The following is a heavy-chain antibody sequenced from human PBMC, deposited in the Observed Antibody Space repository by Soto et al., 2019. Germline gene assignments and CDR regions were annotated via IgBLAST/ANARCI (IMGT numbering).Heavy chain of an antibody. D-gene: IGHD1-1*01. Sequence: GGSLRLSCAASGFTFSNYAMHWVRQAPGKGLEWVAIIWYDGSSKYYADSVKGRFTISRDNSKNTLYLQMDSLRAEDTAVYFCATAAGTTYYYYYMDVWGKGTTVTVSS. CDR1: GFTFSNYA. CDR2: IWYDGSSK. V-gene: IGHV3-33*01. J-gene: IGHJ6*03. CDR3: ATAAGTTYYYYYMDV.